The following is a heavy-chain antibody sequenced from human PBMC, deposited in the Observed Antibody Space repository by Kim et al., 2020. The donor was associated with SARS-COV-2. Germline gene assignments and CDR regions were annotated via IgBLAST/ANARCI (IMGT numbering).Heavy chain of an antibody. CDR1: GFNFGDFV. CDR2: IWTNSAFM. CDR3: LKDDAAGSIDY. D-gene: IGHD2-15*01. V-gene: IGHV3-9*01. Sequence: GGSLRLSCAGSGFNFGDFVMHWARQAPGKGLELVSSIWTNSAFMVYGDSVKGRFTVSRDDAKNSLYLQMDSLKIEDTALYYCLKDDAAGSIDYWGQGSLVTDS. J-gene: IGHJ4*02.